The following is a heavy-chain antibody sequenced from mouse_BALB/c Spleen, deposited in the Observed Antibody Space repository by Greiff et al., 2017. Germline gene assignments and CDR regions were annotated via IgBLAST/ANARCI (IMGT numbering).Heavy chain of an antibody. Sequence: EVKVEESGGGLVQPGGSLRLSCATSGFTFTDYYMSWVRQPPGKALEWLGFIRNKANGYTTEYSASVKGRFTISRDNSQSILYLQMNTLRAEDSATYYCARDGCNYGWFAYWGQGTLVTVSA. D-gene: IGHD2-1*01. J-gene: IGHJ3*01. CDR2: IRNKANGYTT. CDR1: GFTFTDYY. V-gene: IGHV7-3*02. CDR3: ARDGCNYGWFAY.